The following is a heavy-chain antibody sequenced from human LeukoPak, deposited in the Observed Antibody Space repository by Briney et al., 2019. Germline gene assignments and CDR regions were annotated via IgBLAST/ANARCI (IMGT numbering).Heavy chain of an antibody. CDR3: ATAGYYYDSSGYPY. CDR2: INPNSGGT. V-gene: IGHV1-2*02. J-gene: IGHJ4*02. CDR1: GYTFTGYY. D-gene: IGHD3-22*01. Sequence: ASVKVSCKASGYTFTGYYMHWVRQAPGQGLEWMGWINPNSGGTNYAQKFQGRVTMTKDTSISTAYMELRSLRSDDTAVYYCATAGYYYDSSGYPYWGQGTLVTVSS.